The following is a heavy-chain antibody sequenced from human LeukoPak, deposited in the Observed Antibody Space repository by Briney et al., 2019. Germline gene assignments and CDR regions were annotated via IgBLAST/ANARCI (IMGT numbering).Heavy chain of an antibody. D-gene: IGHD2-15*01. CDR3: AKDPEGVAATAEYFQH. CDR1: GFTFSSYA. V-gene: IGHV3-23*01. Sequence: GSLRLSCAASGFTFSSYAMSWVRQAPGKGLEWVSAISGSGSSTYYADSVKGRFTISRDNSKNTLYLQMNSLRAEDTAVYYCAKDPEGVAATAEYFQHWGQGTLVTVSS. J-gene: IGHJ1*01. CDR2: ISGSGSST.